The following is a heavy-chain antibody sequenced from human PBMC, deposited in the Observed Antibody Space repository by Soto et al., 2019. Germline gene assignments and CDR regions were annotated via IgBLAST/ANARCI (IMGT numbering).Heavy chain of an antibody. CDR1: GGSISSYY. V-gene: IGHV4-59*01. Sequence: SETLSLTCTVSGGSISSYYWSWIRQPPGKGLEWIGYIYYSGSTNYNHSLKSRVTISVDTSKNQFSLKLSSVTAADTAVYYCARVVPPEATIRGIYYYYGMDVWGQGTTVTVSS. CDR2: IYYSGST. D-gene: IGHD5-12*01. CDR3: ARVVPPEATIRGIYYYYGMDV. J-gene: IGHJ6*02.